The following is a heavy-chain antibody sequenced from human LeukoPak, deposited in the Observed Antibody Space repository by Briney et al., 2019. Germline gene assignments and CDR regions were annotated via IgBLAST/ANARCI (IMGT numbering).Heavy chain of an antibody. J-gene: IGHJ2*01. CDR2: IYTSGST. D-gene: IGHD3-3*01. CDR1: GGSISSYY. Sequence: SETLSLTCTVSGGSISSYYWSWIRQPAGKGLEWIGRIYTSGSTNYNPSLKSRVTMSVDTSKNQFSLKLSSVTAADTAVYCCARGRSGYYTRRWYFDLWGRGTLVTVSS. CDR3: ARGRSGYYTRRWYFDL. V-gene: IGHV4-4*07.